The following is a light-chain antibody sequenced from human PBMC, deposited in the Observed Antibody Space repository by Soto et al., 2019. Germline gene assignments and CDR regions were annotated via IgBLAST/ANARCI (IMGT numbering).Light chain of an antibody. CDR3: QQCNRYPIT. CDR1: QSIYNW. J-gene: IGKJ5*01. CDR2: DAS. Sequence: DILMTQSPSTLSASVGDRVTITCRASQSIYNWLAWYQQRPGQTPKLLIYDASSLESGVPSRFSGSGSGTEFNLTISSLQPDDSATYYCQQCNRYPITFGQGNRLDIK. V-gene: IGKV1-5*01.